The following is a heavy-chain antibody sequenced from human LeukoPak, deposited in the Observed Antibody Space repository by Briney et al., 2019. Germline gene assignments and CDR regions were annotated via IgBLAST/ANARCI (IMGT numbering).Heavy chain of an antibody. D-gene: IGHD6-13*01. Sequence: PGRSLRLSCTASGFTFAVSGMSWVSQAPGKGMEWEGFVRSKAYGGTTEYAASVKGRFTISRDDSKSIAYLQMNSLKTEDTAVYYCTRDTAAAANWFDPWGQGTLVTVSS. CDR1: GFTFAVSG. CDR2: VRSKAYGGTT. V-gene: IGHV3-49*04. J-gene: IGHJ5*02. CDR3: TRDTAAAANWFDP.